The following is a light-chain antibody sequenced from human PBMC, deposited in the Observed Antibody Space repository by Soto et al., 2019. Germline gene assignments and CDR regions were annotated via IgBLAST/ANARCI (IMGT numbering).Light chain of an antibody. V-gene: IGLV2-14*01. CDR3: SSYTSSSTLEV. CDR1: SSDVGGYTY. CDR2: DVS. Sequence: QSALTQPASLSGSPGQSITISCTGTSSDVGGYTYVSWYQQHPGKAPKLMIYDVSNRPSGVSNRFSGSKSDNTASLTISGLQAEDEADYYCSSYTSSSTLEVFGGGTKLTVL. J-gene: IGLJ2*01.